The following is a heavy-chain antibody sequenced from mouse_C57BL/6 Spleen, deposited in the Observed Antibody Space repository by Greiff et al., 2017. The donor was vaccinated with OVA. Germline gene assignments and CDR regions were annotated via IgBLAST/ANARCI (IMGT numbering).Heavy chain of an antibody. Sequence: EESGPGLVKPSQSLSLTCSVTGYSITSGYYWNWIRQFPGNKLEWMGYISYDGSNNYNPSLKNRISITRDTSKNQFFLKLNSVTTEDTATYYCARGGFLYAMDYWGQGTSVTVSS. CDR1: GYSITSGYY. CDR3: ARGGFLYAMDY. V-gene: IGHV3-6*01. J-gene: IGHJ4*01. CDR2: ISYDGSN.